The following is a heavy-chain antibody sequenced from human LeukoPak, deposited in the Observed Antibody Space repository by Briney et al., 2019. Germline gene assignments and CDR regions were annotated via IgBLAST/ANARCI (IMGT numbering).Heavy chain of an antibody. CDR1: GFTFSSYS. J-gene: IGHJ4*02. Sequence: GGSLRLSCVASGFTFSSYSMNWVRQSPGKGLEWVSYISSSSNTIHYADSVKGRFTISRDNANNSLYLQMNSLRAEDTAVYYCARDGFDFWSGYPTTVDYWGQGTLVTVSS. V-gene: IGHV3-48*01. CDR3: ARDGFDFWSGYPTTVDY. CDR2: ISSSSNTI. D-gene: IGHD3-3*01.